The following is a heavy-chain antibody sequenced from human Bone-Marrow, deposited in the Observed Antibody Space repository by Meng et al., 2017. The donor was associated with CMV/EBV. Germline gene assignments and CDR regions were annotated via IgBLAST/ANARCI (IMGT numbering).Heavy chain of an antibody. J-gene: IGHJ4*02. CDR2: INPNSGGT. CDR1: GYTFTGYY. V-gene: IGHV1-2*02. Sequence: QVQLGQSGAEVKKPGASVKVSCKASGYTFTGYYMHWVRQAPGQGLEWMGWINPNSGGTNYAQKFQGRVTMTRDTSISTAYMELSRLRSDDTAVYYCARSAYITIFGVVIPYYFDYWGQGPLVTVSS. D-gene: IGHD3-3*01. CDR3: ARSAYITIFGVVIPYYFDY.